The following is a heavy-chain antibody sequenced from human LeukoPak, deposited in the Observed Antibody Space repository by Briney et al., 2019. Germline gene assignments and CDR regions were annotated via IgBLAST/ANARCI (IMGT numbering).Heavy chain of an antibody. CDR2: INPNSGGT. CDR1: GYTFTGYY. V-gene: IGHV1-2*02. J-gene: IGHJ4*02. D-gene: IGHD5-12*01. Sequence: GASVKVSCKASGYTFTGYYMHWVRQAPGQGLEWMGWINPNSGGTNYAQKFQGRVTMTRDTSISTAYMELSRLRSDDTAVYYCARESWLRKQNLFDYWGQGTLVTVSS. CDR3: ARESWLRKQNLFDY.